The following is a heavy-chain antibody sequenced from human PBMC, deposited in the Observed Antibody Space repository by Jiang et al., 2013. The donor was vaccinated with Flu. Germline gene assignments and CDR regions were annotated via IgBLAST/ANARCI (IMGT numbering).Heavy chain of an antibody. Sequence: GLVKPSETLSLTCTVSGGSLSSYYWSWIRQPPGKGLEWIGYIYYSGSTNYNSSLKSRVTISIDRSKNQFSLKLSSVTAADTAVYYCARLTYVPDVFDIWGQGTMVTVSS. D-gene: IGHD3-16*01. CDR3: ARLTYVPDVFDI. J-gene: IGHJ3*02. CDR2: IYYSGST. CDR1: GGSLSSYY. V-gene: IGHV4-59*08.